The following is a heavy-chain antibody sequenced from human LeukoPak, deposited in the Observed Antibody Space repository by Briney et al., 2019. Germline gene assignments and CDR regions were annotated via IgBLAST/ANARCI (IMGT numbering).Heavy chain of an antibody. CDR2: ISAYNGNT. CDR1: GYTFTSYG. J-gene: IGHJ4*02. D-gene: IGHD6-19*01. Sequence: ASVKVSCKASGYTFTSYGISWVRQAPGRGLEWMGWISAYNGNTNYAQKLQGRVTMTTDTSTSTAYMELRSLRSDDTAVYYCARDPDPYSSGWYGYWGQGTLVAVSS. CDR3: ARDPDPYSSGWYGY. V-gene: IGHV1-18*01.